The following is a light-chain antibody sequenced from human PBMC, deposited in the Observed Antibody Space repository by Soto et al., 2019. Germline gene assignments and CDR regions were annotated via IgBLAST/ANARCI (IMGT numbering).Light chain of an antibody. Sequence: DVVMTQSPLSLPVTLGQPASISCRSSQSLVYSDGNTYLNWFQQRPGQSPGRLFYKVSNRDSGVPEGFSGRSIHFTLRSSRVEAEDIGGYYWMQGTHWPRTFGQANNV. CDR1: QSLVYSDGNTY. V-gene: IGKV2-30*01. J-gene: IGKJ1*01. CDR3: MQGTHWPRT. CDR2: KVS.